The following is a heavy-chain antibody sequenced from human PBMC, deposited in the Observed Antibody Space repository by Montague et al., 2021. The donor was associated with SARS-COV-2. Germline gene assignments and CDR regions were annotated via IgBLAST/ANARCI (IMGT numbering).Heavy chain of an antibody. D-gene: IGHD1-26*01. CDR3: ARGSVGGYYFDY. J-gene: IGHJ4*02. V-gene: IGHV3-33*01. Sequence: SLSLSCAASGFIFSSYGMHWVRQAPGKGLEWVAHIWYDGSNENYVDSVKGRFTIPRDNFKNTLYLQMNSLRAEDTAIYYCARGSVGGYYFDYWGQGTLVTVSS. CDR2: IWYDGSNE. CDR1: GFIFSSYG.